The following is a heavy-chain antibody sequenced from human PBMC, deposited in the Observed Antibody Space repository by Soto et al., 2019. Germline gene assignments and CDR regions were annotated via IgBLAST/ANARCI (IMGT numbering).Heavy chain of an antibody. V-gene: IGHV1-69*02. J-gene: IGHJ1*01. CDR1: GGTFSSYT. CDR3: ASSYCSGGSCYFDFQH. Sequence: GASVKVSCKASGGTFSSYTISWVRQAPGQGLEWMGRIIPILGIANYAQKFQGRVTITADKSTSTAYMELSSLRSEDTAVYYCASSYCSGGSCYFDFQHWGQGTLVTVSS. D-gene: IGHD2-15*01. CDR2: IIPILGIA.